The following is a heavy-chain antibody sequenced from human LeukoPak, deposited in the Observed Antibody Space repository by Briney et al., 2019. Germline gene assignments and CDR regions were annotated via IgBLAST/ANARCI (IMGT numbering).Heavy chain of an antibody. CDR2: IYTSGST. D-gene: IGHD5-18*01. V-gene: IGHV4-61*02. Sequence: SQTLSLTCTVSGGSISSGSYYWSWIRQPAGKGLEWIGRIYTSGSTNYNPSLKSKVTISVDTSKNQFSLKLSSVTAADTAVYYCAREYTAMVTFGFEKFDYWGQGTLVTVSS. J-gene: IGHJ4*02. CDR3: AREYTAMVTFGFEKFDY. CDR1: GGSISSGSYY.